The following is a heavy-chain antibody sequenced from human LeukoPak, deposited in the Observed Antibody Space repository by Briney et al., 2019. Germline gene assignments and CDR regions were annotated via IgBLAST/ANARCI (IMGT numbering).Heavy chain of an antibody. Sequence: SETLSLTCKVSGVSISNYYWTWIRQPPGKALEWIGYIFNTGSTNYNPSLKSRATISLDTSQNQVSLELKSVTAADTAVYYCARQSRYYYMDVWGRGTTVTVSS. CDR1: GVSISNYY. CDR2: IFNTGST. CDR3: ARQSRYYYMDV. V-gene: IGHV4-59*08. J-gene: IGHJ6*03.